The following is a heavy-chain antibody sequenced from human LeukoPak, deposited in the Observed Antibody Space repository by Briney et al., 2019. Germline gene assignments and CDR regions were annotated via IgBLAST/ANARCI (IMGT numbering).Heavy chain of an antibody. CDR3: ATPQSLDAFDL. Sequence: GGSLRLSCSASGFTFSSYIMNWVRQAPGKGLEWVSSISSSSSYIYYPDLMKGRFILARDNSKHTVYLQMNALRAEDTAVYFCATPQSLDAFDLWGQGTMVTVSP. J-gene: IGHJ3*01. V-gene: IGHV3-21*04. CDR1: GFTFSSYI. CDR2: ISSSSSYI.